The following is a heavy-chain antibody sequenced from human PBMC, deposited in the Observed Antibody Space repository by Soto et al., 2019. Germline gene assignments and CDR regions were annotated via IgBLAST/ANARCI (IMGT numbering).Heavy chain of an antibody. J-gene: IGHJ4*02. CDR1: GYTFTSYD. CDR3: AREVRPGSYYYGSGSSKSDH. D-gene: IGHD3-10*01. CDR2: INPNSGGT. V-gene: IGHV1-2*02. Sequence: ASVKVSCKASGYTFTSYDINWVRQAPGQGREWMGWINPNSGGTNYAQKFQGRVTMTRDTSISTAYMELSRLRSDDTAVYYCAREVRPGSYYYGSGSSKSDHWGQGTLVTVS.